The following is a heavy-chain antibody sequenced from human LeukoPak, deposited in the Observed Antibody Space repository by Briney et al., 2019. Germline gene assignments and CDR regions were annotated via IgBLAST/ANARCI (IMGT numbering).Heavy chain of an antibody. V-gene: IGHV4-59*01. CDR1: GGSISSYY. CDR3: AREVIGYYYMDV. CDR2: IYYSGST. D-gene: IGHD2-21*01. J-gene: IGHJ6*03. Sequence: SETLSLTCTVSGGSISSYYWSWIRQPPGKGLEWIGYIYYSGSTNYNPSLKSRVTISVDTSKNQFSLKLSSVTAADTAVYYCAREVIGYYYMDVWGKGTTVTISS.